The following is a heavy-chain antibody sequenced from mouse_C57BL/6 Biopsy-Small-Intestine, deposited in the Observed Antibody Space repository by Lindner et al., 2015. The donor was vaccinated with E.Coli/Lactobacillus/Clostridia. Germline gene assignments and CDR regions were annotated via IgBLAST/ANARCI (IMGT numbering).Heavy chain of an antibody. J-gene: IGHJ2*01. CDR2: IYPGGDYA. CDR1: GYTFTNYW. CDR3: TRKGDDFFDY. V-gene: IGHV1-63*01. Sequence: VQLQESGGELVRSGTSVKMSCRASGYTFTNYWIGWTKQRPGHGPEWIGDIYPGGDYANYNEKFKDKATLTADKSSRTVYMQFSSLTSDDSAVYYCTRKGDDFFDYWGHGTALIVTS.